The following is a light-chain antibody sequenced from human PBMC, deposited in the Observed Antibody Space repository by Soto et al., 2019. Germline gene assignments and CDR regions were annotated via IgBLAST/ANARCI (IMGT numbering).Light chain of an antibody. Sequence: QSALTQPASVSGSPGQSITISCTGTSSDVGGYNYVSWYQQHPGKAPKLMIYEVSNRPSGVSNCFSGSKSGNTASLTISGLQAEDEADYYCTSYTGSSTLYVFGTGTKLTVL. J-gene: IGLJ1*01. V-gene: IGLV2-14*01. CDR3: TSYTGSSTLYV. CDR2: EVS. CDR1: SSDVGGYNY.